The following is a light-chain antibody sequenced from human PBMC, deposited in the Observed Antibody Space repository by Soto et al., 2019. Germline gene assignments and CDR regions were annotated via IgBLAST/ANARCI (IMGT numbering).Light chain of an antibody. CDR2: TNN. Sequence: QSVLTQPPSASGTPGQRVTISCSGSRPSIGSNHVYWYQQLPGMAPQLLIYTNNQRPSGVLARFSASKSCTSASLAISGLRSEEEADYYCAAWHDSLSGVIFGGGTQLTVL. CDR1: RPSIGSNH. J-gene: IGLJ2*01. CDR3: AAWHDSLSGVI. V-gene: IGLV1-47*02.